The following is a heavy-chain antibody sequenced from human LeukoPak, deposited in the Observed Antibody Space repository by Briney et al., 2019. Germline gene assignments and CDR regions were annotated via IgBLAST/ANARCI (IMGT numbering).Heavy chain of an antibody. V-gene: IGHV1-3*01. CDR2: INAGNGDT. CDR3: ARPYGWGSYYNPFNY. Sequence: ASVKVSCKASGYTFTSFAMHWVRQAPGQRLEWMGWINAGNGDTKYSQKFQGRVTITRDTSASTAYMELSSLRSEDTAVYYCARPYGWGSYYNPFNYWGKETLSPSPQ. CDR1: GYTFTSFA. J-gene: IGHJ4*01. D-gene: IGHD3-10*01.